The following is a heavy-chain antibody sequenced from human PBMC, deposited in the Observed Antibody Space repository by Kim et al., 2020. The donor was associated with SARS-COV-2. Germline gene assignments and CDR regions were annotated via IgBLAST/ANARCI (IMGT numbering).Heavy chain of an antibody. CDR1: GFTFGDYA. V-gene: IGHV3-49*03. CDR3: TRDIAIVVVPAAISFDY. CDR2: IRSKAYGGTT. D-gene: IGHD2-2*01. Sequence: GGSLRLSCTASGFTFGDYAMSWFRQAPGKGLEWVGFIRSKAYGGTTEYAASVKGRFTISRDDSKSIAYLQMNSLKTEDTSVYYCTRDIAIVVVPAAISFDYWSQGTLVTVSS. J-gene: IGHJ4*02.